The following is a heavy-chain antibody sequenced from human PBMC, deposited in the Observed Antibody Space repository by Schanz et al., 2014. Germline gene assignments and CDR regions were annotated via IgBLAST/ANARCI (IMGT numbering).Heavy chain of an antibody. CDR1: GFSFSSYS. CDR3: ARGGGAAAST. V-gene: IGHV3-48*02. Sequence: EVQLVESGGGLVQPGESLRLSCAVSGFSFSSYSMSWVRQAPGKGLEWIAYISSGGTTIYYADSVKGRFTISRDHAKSSLDMQTNSLRDEDTAVYYCARGGGAAASTWGQGTLVTVSP. D-gene: IGHD6-13*01. CDR2: ISSGGTTI. J-gene: IGHJ5*02.